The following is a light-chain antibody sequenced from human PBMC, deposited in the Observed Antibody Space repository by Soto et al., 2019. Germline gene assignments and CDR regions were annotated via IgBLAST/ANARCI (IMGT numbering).Light chain of an antibody. Sequence: EIVMKQSPATLSLSPGERATLSCRSSQSVSIYLAWYQQKPGQAPRLLXYDASNRATGIPARFSGSGSGTEFTLTISSLQSEDFAVYYCQQYNIWPPITFGQGTLLEIK. CDR1: QSVSIY. CDR3: QQYNIWPPIT. V-gene: IGKV3D-15*01. J-gene: IGKJ5*01. CDR2: DAS.